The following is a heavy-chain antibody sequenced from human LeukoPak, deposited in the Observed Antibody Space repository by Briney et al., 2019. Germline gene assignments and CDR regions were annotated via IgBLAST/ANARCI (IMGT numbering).Heavy chain of an antibody. V-gene: IGHV3-30*14. D-gene: IGHD6-19*01. J-gene: IGHJ4*02. Sequence: PGGSLRLSCAASGFSFTNHAMHWVRQAPGKGLEWMALVSYDGTNKFYTDSVMGRFTISRDNSKNMIYLEMTSLKAEDTAVYYCAKERNLEIAVAGTIFDYWGQGTLVTVSS. CDR1: GFSFTNHA. CDR2: VSYDGTNK. CDR3: AKERNLEIAVAGTIFDY.